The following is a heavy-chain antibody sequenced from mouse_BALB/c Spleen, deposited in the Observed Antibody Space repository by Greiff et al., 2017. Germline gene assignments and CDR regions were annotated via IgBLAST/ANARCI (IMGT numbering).Heavy chain of an antibody. CDR3: ARSDSYTFAY. CDR1: GYTFTSYW. J-gene: IGHJ3*01. Sequence: VQLQQSGAELARPGASVKLSCKASGYTFTSYWMQWVKQRPGQGLEWIGAIYPGDGDTRYTQKFKGKATLTADKSSSTAYMQLSSLTSEDSAVYCCARSDSYTFAYWGQGTLVTVSA. V-gene: IGHV1-87*01. CDR2: IYPGDGDT. D-gene: IGHD1-1*01.